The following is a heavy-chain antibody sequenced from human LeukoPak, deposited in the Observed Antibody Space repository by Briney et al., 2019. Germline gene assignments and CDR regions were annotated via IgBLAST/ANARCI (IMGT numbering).Heavy chain of an antibody. CDR1: GFTFSSYS. V-gene: IGHV3-48*04. Sequence: GGSLRLSCAASGFTFSSYSVNWVRQAPGKGLEWVSYISSSSSTIYYADSVKGRFTISRDNAKNSLYLQMNSLRAEDTAVYYCARDRGSSRSHDAFDIWGQGTMVTVSS. CDR2: ISSSSSTI. D-gene: IGHD6-13*01. J-gene: IGHJ3*02. CDR3: ARDRGSSRSHDAFDI.